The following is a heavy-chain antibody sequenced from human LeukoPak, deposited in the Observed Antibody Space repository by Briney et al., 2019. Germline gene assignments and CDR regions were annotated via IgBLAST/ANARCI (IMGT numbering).Heavy chain of an antibody. V-gene: IGHV4-4*02. CDR3: ARVDYYDSSGYGSGAFDI. Sequence: PSETLSLTCAVSGGSISSSNWWSWVRQPPGKGLEWIGEIYHSGSTNYNPSLKSRVTISVDKSKNQLSLKLSSVTAVDTAVYYCARVDYYDSSGYGSGAFDIWGQGTMVTVSS. CDR2: IYHSGST. CDR1: GGSISSSNW. D-gene: IGHD3-22*01. J-gene: IGHJ3*02.